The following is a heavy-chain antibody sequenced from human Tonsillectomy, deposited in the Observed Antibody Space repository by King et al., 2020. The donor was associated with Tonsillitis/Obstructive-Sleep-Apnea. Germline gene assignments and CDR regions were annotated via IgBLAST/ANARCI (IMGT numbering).Heavy chain of an antibody. Sequence: TLKESGPALVKPTQTLTLTCTFSGFSLSTSGMCVSWIRQPPGKALEWLARIDWDDDKYYSTSLKTRPTNSKDTSKNQVVLTMTNMDPVDTATYYCARIRPSRYCSGGSCYHEYYFDYWGQGTLVTVSS. CDR2: IDWDDDK. CDR1: GFSLSTSGMC. J-gene: IGHJ4*02. CDR3: ARIRPSRYCSGGSCYHEYYFDY. V-gene: IGHV2-70*11. D-gene: IGHD2-15*01.